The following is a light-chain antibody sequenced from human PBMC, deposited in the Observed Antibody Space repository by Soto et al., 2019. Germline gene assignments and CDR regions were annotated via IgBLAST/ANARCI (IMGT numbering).Light chain of an antibody. J-gene: IGKJ5*01. V-gene: IGKV3-11*01. CDR1: QSVSSSY. CDR3: QQRSNWPLIT. CDR2: DAS. Sequence: IVVTQSPATLSLSPGERATLSCRASQSVSSSYLAWNQQKPGQAPRLLIYDASNRATGIPARFSGSGSGTDFPLTISSLEPEDFAVYYCQQRSNWPLITFAQGRRLEIK.